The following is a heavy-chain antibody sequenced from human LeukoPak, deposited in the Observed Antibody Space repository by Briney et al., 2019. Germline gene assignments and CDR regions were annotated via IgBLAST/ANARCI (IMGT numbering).Heavy chain of an antibody. D-gene: IGHD3-22*01. J-gene: IGHJ4*02. Sequence: PGRSLRLSCAASGFTFSSYGMHWVRQAPGKGLEWVAVISYDGSNKYYADSVKGRFTISRDNSKNTLYLQMSSLRAEDTAVYYCAKDFGHYYDSSGYSTTFPDYWGQGTLVTVSS. CDR2: ISYDGSNK. V-gene: IGHV3-30*18. CDR1: GFTFSSYG. CDR3: AKDFGHYYDSSGYSTTFPDY.